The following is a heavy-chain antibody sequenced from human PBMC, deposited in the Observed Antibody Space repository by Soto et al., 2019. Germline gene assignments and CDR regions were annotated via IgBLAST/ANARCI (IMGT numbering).Heavy chain of an antibody. CDR1: GFTVSSKY. CDR2: IYSDGFT. Sequence: PGGSLRLSCAASGFTVSSKYMSWVRQTPGKGLEWVSVIYSDGFTYYADSVKGRFSISRENSKNTLYLQMNSLRAEDTAVYYCARDLGWELLSRFDYWGQGTLVTVSS. D-gene: IGHD1-26*01. J-gene: IGHJ4*02. V-gene: IGHV3-66*01. CDR3: ARDLGWELLSRFDY.